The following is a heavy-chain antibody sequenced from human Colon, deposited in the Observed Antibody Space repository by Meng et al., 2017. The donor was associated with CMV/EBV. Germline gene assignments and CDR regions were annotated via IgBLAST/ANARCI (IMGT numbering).Heavy chain of an antibody. CDR2: ISGSGGST. CDR1: GFTFSSYA. V-gene: IGHV3-23*01. J-gene: IGHJ1*01. CDR3: AKGEAAAGSFQH. D-gene: IGHD6-13*01. Sequence: EVQLLESGGGLVQPGGSLRLCCAASGFTFSSYAMSWVRQAPGKGLEWVSAISGSGGSTYYADSVKGRFTISRDNSKNTLYLQMNSLRAEDTAVYYCAKGEAAAGSFQHWGQGTLGTVSS.